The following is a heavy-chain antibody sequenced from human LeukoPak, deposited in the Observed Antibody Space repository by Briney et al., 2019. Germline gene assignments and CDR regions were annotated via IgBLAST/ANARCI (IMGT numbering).Heavy chain of an antibody. CDR3: AKDPSYGGNSRGWFDP. J-gene: IGHJ5*02. V-gene: IGHV3-30*18. D-gene: IGHD4-23*01. Sequence: EGSLRLSCAASGFTFSSYGMHWVRQAPGKGLEWVAVISYDGSNKYYADSVKGRFTISRDNSKNTLYLQMNSLRAEDTAVYYCAKDPSYGGNSRGWFDPWGQGTLVTVSS. CDR1: GFTFSSYG. CDR2: ISYDGSNK.